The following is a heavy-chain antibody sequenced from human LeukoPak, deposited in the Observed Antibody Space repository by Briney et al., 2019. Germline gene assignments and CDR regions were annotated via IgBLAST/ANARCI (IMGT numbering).Heavy chain of an antibody. D-gene: IGHD2-2*01. V-gene: IGHV3-21*01. J-gene: IGHJ4*02. CDR1: GFTFSSYS. CDR2: IRRSSRSI. Sequence: GGSVTLSCAASGFTFSSYSMNWVRQAPRTGLEWVSSIRRSSRSIDYGDSVKGRFTISRDNAKHSLYLQMNSLRAEDTAVYYCARTRNLGYCSSTSCPNFDYWGQGTLVTVSS. CDR3: ARTRNLGYCSSTSCPNFDY.